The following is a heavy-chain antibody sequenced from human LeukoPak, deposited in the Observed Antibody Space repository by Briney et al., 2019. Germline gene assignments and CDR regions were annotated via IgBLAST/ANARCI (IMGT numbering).Heavy chain of an antibody. Sequence: PGGSLRLSCAASGFTFSDYYMSWIRQAPGKGLEWVSYISSSGSTIYYADSVKGRFTISRDNAKNSLYLQMNSLGAEDTAVYYCARRPRIVGAPGVYFDYWGQGTLVTVSS. CDR2: ISSSGSTI. CDR3: ARRPRIVGAPGVYFDY. CDR1: GFTFSDYY. D-gene: IGHD1-26*01. J-gene: IGHJ4*02. V-gene: IGHV3-11*04.